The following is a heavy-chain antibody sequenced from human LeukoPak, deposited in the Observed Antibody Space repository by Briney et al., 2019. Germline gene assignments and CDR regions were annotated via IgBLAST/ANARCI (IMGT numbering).Heavy chain of an antibody. J-gene: IGHJ4*02. V-gene: IGHV4-39*01. CDR2: IYYSGST. CDR1: GGSISSSSYY. CDR3: ARLFLYYYDSSGAVVYYFDY. Sequence: TSETLSLTCTVSGGSISSSSYYWGWIRQPPGKGLEWIGSIYYSGSTHYNPSLKSRVTISVDTSKNQFSLKLSSVTAADTAVYYCARLFLYYYDSSGAVVYYFDYWGQGTLVTVSS. D-gene: IGHD3-22*01.